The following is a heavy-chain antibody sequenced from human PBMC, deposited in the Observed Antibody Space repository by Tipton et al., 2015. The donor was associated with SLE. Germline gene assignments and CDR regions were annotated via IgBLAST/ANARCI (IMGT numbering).Heavy chain of an antibody. Sequence: TLSLTCTVSGGSISSSGYYWSWIRQHPGKGLEWIGYISYGGTTYYNPSLNSRVTMSRDTSRNEFSLRLTSMTAADTAVYYCARCAVPAVMGAFDTWGQGTMVTVS. CDR3: ARCAVPAVMGAFDT. J-gene: IGHJ3*02. D-gene: IGHD2-2*01. CDR2: ISYGGTT. V-gene: IGHV4-31*03. CDR1: GGSISSSGYY.